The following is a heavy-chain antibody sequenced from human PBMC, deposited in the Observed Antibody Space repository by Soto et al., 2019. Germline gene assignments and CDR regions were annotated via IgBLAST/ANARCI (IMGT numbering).Heavy chain of an antibody. Sequence: SGPTLVNPTQTPTLTCTFSGFSLSTSGMCVSWIRQPPGKALEWLALIDWDDDKYYSTSLKTRLTISKDTSINHVVLTMTNMDPVGTAKYYCARTLDTAMVHFGYWGQVTLVTVSS. CDR3: ARTLDTAMVHFGY. CDR1: GFSLSTSGMC. J-gene: IGHJ4*02. D-gene: IGHD5-18*01. V-gene: IGHV2-70*01. CDR2: IDWDDDK.